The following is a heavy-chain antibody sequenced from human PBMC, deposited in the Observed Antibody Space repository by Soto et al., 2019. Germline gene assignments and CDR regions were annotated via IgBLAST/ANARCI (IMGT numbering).Heavy chain of an antibody. V-gene: IGHV1-69*12. CDR2: IIPIFGTA. Sequence: QVQLVQSGAEVKKPGSSVKVSCKASGGTFSSYAISWVRQAPGQELEWMGGIIPIFGTANYAQKFQGRVTITADEATSTAYMERSSLRSEDTAVYYCARDSVDSSGYYPEYYFDYWGQGTLVTVSS. CDR3: ARDSVDSSGYYPEYYFDY. CDR1: GGTFSSYA. D-gene: IGHD3-22*01. J-gene: IGHJ4*02.